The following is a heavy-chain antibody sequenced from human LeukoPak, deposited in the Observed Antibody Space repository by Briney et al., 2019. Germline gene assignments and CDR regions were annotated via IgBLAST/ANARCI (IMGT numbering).Heavy chain of an antibody. V-gene: IGHV4-59*01. D-gene: IGHD6-13*01. Sequence: PSETLSLTCTVSGGSISSYYWSWIRQPPGKGLEWIGYIYYSGSTNYNPSLKSRVTISVDTSKNQFSLKLSSVTAADTAVYYCARGPIAAASPPDYWGQGTLVTVSS. J-gene: IGHJ4*02. CDR1: GGSISSYY. CDR2: IYYSGST. CDR3: ARGPIAAASPPDY.